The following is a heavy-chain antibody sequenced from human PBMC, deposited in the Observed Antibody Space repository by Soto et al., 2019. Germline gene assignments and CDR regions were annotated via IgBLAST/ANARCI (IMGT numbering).Heavy chain of an antibody. CDR3: AADFPHDCSVGDDY. V-gene: IGHV3-74*01. CDR1: GFTCTTHW. J-gene: IGHJ4*02. CDR2: ITGDGSET. Sequence: PLGSLILSSAASGFTCTTHWMHWVRQVPEKGLAWVVRITGDGSETTYADYVRGRLTISRDNAKNTLYLQLNNMRVEDTTMYYCAADFPHDCSVGDDYWGQGTVDGVSS. D-gene: IGHD2-8*02.